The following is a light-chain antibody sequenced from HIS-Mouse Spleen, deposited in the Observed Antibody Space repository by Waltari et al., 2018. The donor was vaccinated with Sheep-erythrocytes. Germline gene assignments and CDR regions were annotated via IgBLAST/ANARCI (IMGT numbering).Light chain of an antibody. V-gene: IGLV1-40*01. J-gene: IGLJ2*01. CDR3: QSYDSSLSGVV. Sequence: QSVLTQPPSVSGAPGQRVTISCTGSSSHIRAGYDVHLYQQLPGTAPKLLIYGNSNRPSGVPDRFSGSQSGTSASLAITGLQAEDEADYYCQSYDSSLSGVVFGGGTKLTVL. CDR1: SSHIRAGYD. CDR2: GNS.